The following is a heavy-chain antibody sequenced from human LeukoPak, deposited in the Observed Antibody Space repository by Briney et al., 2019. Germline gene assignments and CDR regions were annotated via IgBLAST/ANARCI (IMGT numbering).Heavy chain of an antibody. CDR3: ARGAGIAGGSYFDY. J-gene: IGHJ4*02. D-gene: IGHD6-13*01. V-gene: IGHV3-7*01. CDR2: IEQDGSEK. Sequence: GGSLRLSCAVSGFTFSSFWMSWVRQAPGKGLEWVANIEQDGSEKYYVDSVKGRFTISRDNAKNSLYLQMNSLRAEDTAVYFCARGAGIAGGSYFDYWGQGTLVTVSS. CDR1: GFTFSSFW.